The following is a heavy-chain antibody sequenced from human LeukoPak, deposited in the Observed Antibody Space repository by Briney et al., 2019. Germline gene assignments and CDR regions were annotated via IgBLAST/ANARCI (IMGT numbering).Heavy chain of an antibody. J-gene: IGHJ4*02. CDR1: GFTFSSYW. CDR2: MNQDGGEK. Sequence: GGSLRLSCAASGFTFSSYWMSWVRQAPGQGLEWVANMNQDGGEKYYVDSVKGRFTISRDNAKNSLDLQMNSLRAEDTAVYYYARDLGYCSGGSCYSYYFDSWGQGTLVTVSS. D-gene: IGHD2-15*01. CDR3: ARDLGYCSGGSCYSYYFDS. V-gene: IGHV3-7*04.